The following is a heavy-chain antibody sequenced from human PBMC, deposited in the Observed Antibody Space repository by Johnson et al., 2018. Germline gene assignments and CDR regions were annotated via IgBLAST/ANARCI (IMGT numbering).Heavy chain of an antibody. D-gene: IGHD5-24*01. CDR2: ISSSGSYI. V-gene: IGHV3-21*01. CDR3: AKHVRGSRVGYGVGANRDYHYMDV. J-gene: IGHJ6*03. Sequence: VQLVESGGGLVKPGGSLRLSCAASGFTFSSYSMNWVRQAPGKGLEWVSSISSSGSYIYYADSVKSRFTISSDNAKNSLYLEMNSPGAEDTAVYYCAKHVRGSRVGYGVGANRDYHYMDVWGKGTTVTVSS. CDR1: GFTFSSYS.